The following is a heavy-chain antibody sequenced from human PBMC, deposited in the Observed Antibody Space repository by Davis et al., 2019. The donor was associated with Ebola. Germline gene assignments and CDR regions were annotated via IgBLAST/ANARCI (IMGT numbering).Heavy chain of an antibody. CDR2: ISSSSSYI. CDR1: GFTFSSYS. J-gene: IGHJ4*02. D-gene: IGHD5-18*01. V-gene: IGHV3-21*01. Sequence: GESLKISCAASGFTFSSYSMNWVRQAPGKGLEWVSSISSSSSYIYYADSVKGRFTISRDNAKNTLYLQMNSLRAEDTAVYYCTSTVDTADYWGQGTLVTVSS. CDR3: TSTVDTADY.